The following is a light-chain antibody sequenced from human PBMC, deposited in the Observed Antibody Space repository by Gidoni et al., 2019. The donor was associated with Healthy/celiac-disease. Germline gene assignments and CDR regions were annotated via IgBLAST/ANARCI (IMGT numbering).Light chain of an antibody. CDR3: QQYNSWT. V-gene: IGKV1-5*01. CDR2: DAS. Sequence: DIQMTQSPSTLSASVGDRVTITCRASQSISSWLAWYQQKPGKAPKLLIYDASSLESGVPSRFSGSGSGTEFTLTISSLQPDDFATYYCQQYNSWTFGQXTKVEIK. CDR1: QSISSW. J-gene: IGKJ1*01.